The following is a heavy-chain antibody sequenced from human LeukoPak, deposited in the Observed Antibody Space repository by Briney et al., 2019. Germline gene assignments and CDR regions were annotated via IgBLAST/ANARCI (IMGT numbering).Heavy chain of an antibody. CDR1: GFTFSSYG. Sequence: GGSLRLSCAASGFTFSSYGMHWVRQAPGKGLEGVAFIRYDGSNKYYADSVKGRFTISRDNSKNTLYLQMNSLRAEDTAVYYCAKDPSIAVAGDYWGQGTLVTVSS. V-gene: IGHV3-30*02. CDR3: AKDPSIAVAGDY. D-gene: IGHD6-19*01. CDR2: IRYDGSNK. J-gene: IGHJ4*02.